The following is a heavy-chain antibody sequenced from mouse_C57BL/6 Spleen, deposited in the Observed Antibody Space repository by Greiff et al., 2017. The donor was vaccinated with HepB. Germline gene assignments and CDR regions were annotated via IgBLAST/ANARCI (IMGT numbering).Heavy chain of an antibody. CDR2: ISDGGSYT. CDR3: ARDGDGTEAWFAY. J-gene: IGHJ3*01. V-gene: IGHV5-4*01. D-gene: IGHD3-3*01. CDR1: GFTFSSYA. Sequence: EVQLQESGGGLVKPGGSLKLSCAASGFTFSSYAMSWVRQTPEKRLEWVATISDGGSYTYYPDNVKGRFTISRDNAKNNLYLQMSHLKSEDTAMYYCARDGDGTEAWFAYWGQGTLVTVSA.